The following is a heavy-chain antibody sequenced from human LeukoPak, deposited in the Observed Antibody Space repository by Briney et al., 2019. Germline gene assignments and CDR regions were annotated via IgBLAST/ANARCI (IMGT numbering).Heavy chain of an antibody. CDR3: AKPLWFGETDYNYYYYGMDV. D-gene: IGHD3-10*01. Sequence: GGSLRLSCAASGFTFSRYAMSWVRQAPGKGLEWVSVISGSGGSTYYADSVKGRFTISRDNSKNTLYLQMNSLRAEDTAVYYCAKPLWFGETDYNYYYYGMDVWGQGTTVTVSS. J-gene: IGHJ6*02. V-gene: IGHV3-23*01. CDR1: GFTFSRYA. CDR2: ISGSGGST.